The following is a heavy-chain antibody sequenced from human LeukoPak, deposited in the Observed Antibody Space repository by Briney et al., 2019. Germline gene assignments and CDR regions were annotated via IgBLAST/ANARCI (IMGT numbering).Heavy chain of an antibody. CDR2: VSSGFHA. D-gene: IGHD5-18*01. V-gene: IGHV3-13*01. Sequence: GGSLRLSCTASGFTLGSHDVHWVREIREQAVEWVAAVSSGFHAFFADSVQSRFTVSREDARNSLYLQMNSLRAGDTAVYYCVREARGYHYTYFDYWGQGTLVTVSS. CDR3: VREARGYHYTYFDY. CDR1: GFTLGSHD. J-gene: IGHJ4*02.